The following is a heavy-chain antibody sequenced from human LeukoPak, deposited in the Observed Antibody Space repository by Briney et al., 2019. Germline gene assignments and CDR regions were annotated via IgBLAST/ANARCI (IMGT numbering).Heavy chain of an antibody. CDR1: GFTFSSYS. CDR2: ISSSSSYI. D-gene: IGHD3-16*02. Sequence: PGGSLRLSCAASGFTFSSYSMNWVRQAPGKGLEWVSSISSSSSYIYYADSVKGRFTISRDNAKNSLYLQMNSLRAEDTAVYYCARCLGNDYAWGSYRFWGQGTLVTVSS. V-gene: IGHV3-21*01. J-gene: IGHJ4*02. CDR3: ARCLGNDYAWGSYRF.